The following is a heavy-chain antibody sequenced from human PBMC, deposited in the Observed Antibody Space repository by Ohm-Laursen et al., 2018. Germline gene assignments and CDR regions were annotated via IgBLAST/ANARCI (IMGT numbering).Heavy chain of an antibody. V-gene: IGHV3-30*18. J-gene: IGHJ6*02. D-gene: IGHD4-17*01. CDR1: GFTFSSYG. CDR2: ISYDGSNK. Sequence: SLSLSCAASGFTFSSYGMHWVRQAPGKGLEWVAVISYDGSNKYYADSVKGRFTISRDNSKNTLYLQMNSLRAEDTAVYYCAKAGGLYGGYVSYYYYGMDVWGQGTTVTVSS. CDR3: AKAGGLYGGYVSYYYYGMDV.